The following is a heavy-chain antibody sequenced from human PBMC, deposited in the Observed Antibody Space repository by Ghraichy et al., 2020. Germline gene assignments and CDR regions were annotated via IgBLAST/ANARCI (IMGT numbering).Heavy chain of an antibody. Sequence: SVKVSCKASGGTFSSYAISWVRQAPGQGLEWMGGIIPIFGTANYAQKFQGRVTITADESTSTAYMELSSLRSEDTAVYYCARDPYYYDSSGYYGDAFDIWGQGTMVTVSS. V-gene: IGHV1-69*13. CDR2: IIPIFGTA. J-gene: IGHJ3*02. D-gene: IGHD3-22*01. CDR3: ARDPYYYDSSGYYGDAFDI. CDR1: GGTFSSYA.